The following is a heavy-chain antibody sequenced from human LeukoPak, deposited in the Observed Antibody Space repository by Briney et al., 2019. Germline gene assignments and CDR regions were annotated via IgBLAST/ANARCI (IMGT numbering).Heavy chain of an antibody. CDR2: IYSRGSA. J-gene: IGHJ4*02. CDR3: ARFSSLAAVGTDY. D-gene: IGHD6-13*01. V-gene: IGHV4-4*07. CDR1: GDSISYFY. Sequence: SETLSLTCSVSGDSISYFYWSWIRQAAGKGLEWIGRIYSRGSADYNASLKSRVTMSVDTSKNQFSLKLSSVTAADTAVFHCARFSSLAAVGTDYWGQGTLVTVSS.